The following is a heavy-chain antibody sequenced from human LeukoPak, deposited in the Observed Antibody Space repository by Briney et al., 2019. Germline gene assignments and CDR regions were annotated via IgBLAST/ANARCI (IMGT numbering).Heavy chain of an antibody. Sequence: PGESLKISCQGSGYSFINHWIAWVRQMPGKGQEWMGVIYPGDSDTRYSPSFQGRINISVDTSIDTAYLQWSSLKASDTAMYYCARRSLYYYDSSGYYFDSWGQGTLVTVSS. D-gene: IGHD3-22*01. CDR1: GYSFINHW. J-gene: IGHJ4*02. CDR3: ARRSLYYYDSSGYYFDS. CDR2: IYPGDSDT. V-gene: IGHV5-51*01.